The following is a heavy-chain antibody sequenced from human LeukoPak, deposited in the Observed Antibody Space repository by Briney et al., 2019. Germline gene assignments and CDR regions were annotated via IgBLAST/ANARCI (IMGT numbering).Heavy chain of an antibody. CDR3: ARGRPRLWYFDL. Sequence: ASVKVSCKASGYTFTSYDINWVRQATGQGLEWMGWMNPNSGNTGYAQKFQGRVTMTRNTSISTAYMELSSLRSEDTAVYYCARGRPRLWYFDLWGRGTLVTVSS. D-gene: IGHD6-25*01. CDR1: GYTFTSYD. CDR2: MNPNSGNT. J-gene: IGHJ2*01. V-gene: IGHV1-8*01.